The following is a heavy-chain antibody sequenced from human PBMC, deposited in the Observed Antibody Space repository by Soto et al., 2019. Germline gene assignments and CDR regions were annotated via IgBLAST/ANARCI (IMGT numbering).Heavy chain of an antibody. D-gene: IGHD3-3*01. CDR2: INDSGDNT. Sequence: GGSLRLSCAASGFTISSNVMSWVRQAPGKGLEWVSAINDSGDNTYYADSVKGRFSISRDNSKNTLYLQMNSLRAEDTAIYYCAKGAYYDFWSGYSAFDCWGQGTLVTVSS. J-gene: IGHJ4*02. CDR3: AKGAYYDFWSGYSAFDC. V-gene: IGHV3-23*01. CDR1: GFTISSNV.